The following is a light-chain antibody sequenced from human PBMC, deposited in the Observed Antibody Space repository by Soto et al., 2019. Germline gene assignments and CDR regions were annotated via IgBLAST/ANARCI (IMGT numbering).Light chain of an antibody. CDR1: SSDVGAFNY. CDR3: ASYGLNITLA. CDR2: EVC. J-gene: IGLJ2*01. V-gene: IGLV2-14*01. Sequence: QSALTQPVSVSGSPGQSITISCTGTSSDVGAFNYVSWYQQHSGKAPKLMIYEVCNRPSGISNRFSGSKSGNTASLTISGLQAEDEYDYNCASYGLNITLAFGGGTKVTVL.